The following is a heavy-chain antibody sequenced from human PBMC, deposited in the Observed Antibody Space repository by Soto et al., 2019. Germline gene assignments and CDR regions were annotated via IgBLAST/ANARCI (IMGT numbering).Heavy chain of an antibody. D-gene: IGHD3-9*01. CDR2: INPSGGST. Sequence: ASVKVSCKASVYTFTSYYMHWVRQAPGQGLEWMGIINPSGGSTSYAQKFQGRVTMTRDTSTSTVYMELSSLRSEDTAVYYCARGGVAGYYQNWFDPWGQGTLVTVSS. J-gene: IGHJ5*02. CDR1: VYTFTSYY. CDR3: ARGGVAGYYQNWFDP. V-gene: IGHV1-46*03.